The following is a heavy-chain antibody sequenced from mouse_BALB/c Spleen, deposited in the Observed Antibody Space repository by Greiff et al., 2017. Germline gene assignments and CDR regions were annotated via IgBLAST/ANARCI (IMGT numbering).Heavy chain of an antibody. CDR1: GFSLTYYG. D-gene: IGHD2-2*01. Sequence: VPLQQSGPGLVPPSQSPSITCTVSGFSLTYYGVHWVCPSPGKGLEWLGVIWRGGSTDYNAAFISRLSISKDNSKSQVFFKMNSLQANDTAIYYCARNGYGYDEGFAYWGQGTLVTVSA. CDR3: ARNGYGYDEGFAY. CDR2: IWRGGST. V-gene: IGHV2-2*02. J-gene: IGHJ3*01.